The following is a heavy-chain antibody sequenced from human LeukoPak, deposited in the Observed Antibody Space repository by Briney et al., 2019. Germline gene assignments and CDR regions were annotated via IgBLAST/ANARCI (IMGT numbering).Heavy chain of an antibody. Sequence: GGSLRLSCAASGFTFSSYAMHWVRQAPGKGLEWVAVISYDGSNKYYADSVKGRFTISRDNSKNTLYLQMNSLRAEDTAVYYCAKGQGRIQLWLFSSPGSDYWGQGTLVTVSS. CDR2: ISYDGSNK. CDR1: GFTFSSYA. V-gene: IGHV3-30*04. D-gene: IGHD5-18*01. J-gene: IGHJ4*02. CDR3: AKGQGRIQLWLFSSPGSDY.